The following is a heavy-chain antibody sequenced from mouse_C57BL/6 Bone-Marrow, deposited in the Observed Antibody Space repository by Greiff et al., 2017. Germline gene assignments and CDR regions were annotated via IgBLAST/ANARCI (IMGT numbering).Heavy chain of an antibody. D-gene: IGHD2-12*01. CDR3: TPYYSLDY. V-gene: IGHV14-4*01. CDR1: GFNIKDDY. J-gene: IGHJ2*01. Sequence: EVQLQQSGAELVRPGASVKLSCTASGFNIKDDYMHWVKQRPEQGLEWIGWIDPENGDTEYASKFQGKATIPADTSSNTAYLQLSSLTSEDTAVYYCTPYYSLDYWGQGTTLTVSS. CDR2: IDPENGDT.